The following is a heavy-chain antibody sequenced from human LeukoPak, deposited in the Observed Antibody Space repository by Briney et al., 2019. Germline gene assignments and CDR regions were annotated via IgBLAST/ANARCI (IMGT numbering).Heavy chain of an antibody. Sequence: GSLRLSCVASGFSFSSHWMNWVRQAPGKGLEWVANIKQDGSEKYYVDSVKGRFTISRDNAKNSLYLQMNSLRAEDTAVYYCARNYYDSSGYYYHDYWGQGTLVTVSS. CDR2: IKQDGSEK. D-gene: IGHD3-22*01. V-gene: IGHV3-7*02. CDR1: GFSFSSHW. J-gene: IGHJ4*02. CDR3: ARNYYDSSGYYYHDY.